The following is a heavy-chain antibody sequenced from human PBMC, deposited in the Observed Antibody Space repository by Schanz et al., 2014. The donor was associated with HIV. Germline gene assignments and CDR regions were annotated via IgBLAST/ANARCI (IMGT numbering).Heavy chain of an antibody. CDR3: ARGFGRSGMDV. CDR1: GDSITSSISSGGYY. V-gene: IGHV4-31*03. CDR2: IYYSGST. J-gene: IGHJ6*02. Sequence: QVQLQESGPGLVKPSQTLSLTCTVSGDSITSSISSGGYYWSWIRQHPGKGLEWIGYIYYSGSTYYNPSLKSRVTISIDTSKIQFSLKLSSVTAADTAVYYCARGFGRSGMDVWGQGTTVTVSS. D-gene: IGHD3-16*01.